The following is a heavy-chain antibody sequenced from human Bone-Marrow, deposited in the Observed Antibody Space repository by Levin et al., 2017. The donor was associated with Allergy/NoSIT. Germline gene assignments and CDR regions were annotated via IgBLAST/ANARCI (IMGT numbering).Heavy chain of an antibody. V-gene: IGHV3-53*01. CDR1: GFSVSTNY. CDR2: IYSGGST. J-gene: IGHJ2*01. Sequence: SCAASGFSVSTNYMSWVRQAPGKGLQWVSVIYSGGSTFYTDSVRGRFTISRDTSKNTLYLQMSSLRAEDTAVYYCARDKRTRGAWYFDLWGRGTLVTVSS. CDR3: ARDKRTRGAWYFDL. D-gene: IGHD1/OR15-1a*01.